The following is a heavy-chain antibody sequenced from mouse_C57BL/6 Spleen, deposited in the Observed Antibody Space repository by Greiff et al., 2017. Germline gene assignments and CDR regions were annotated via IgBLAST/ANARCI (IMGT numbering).Heavy chain of an antibody. J-gene: IGHJ1*03. CDR3: ASYYGSSYGYFDV. V-gene: IGHV1-52*01. Sequence: QVHVKQPGAELVRPGSSVKLSCKASGYTFTSSWMHWVQQRPIQGLEWIGNIDPSDSETHSNQKFKDKATLTVDKSSSTAYMQLSSLTSEDSAVYYCASYYGSSYGYFDVWGTGTTVTVSS. CDR1: GYTFTSSW. CDR2: IDPSDSET. D-gene: IGHD1-1*01.